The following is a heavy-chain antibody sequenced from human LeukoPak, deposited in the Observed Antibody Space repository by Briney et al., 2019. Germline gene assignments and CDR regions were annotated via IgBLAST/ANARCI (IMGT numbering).Heavy chain of an antibody. CDR3: AKDEGANYYDSSGWLDY. V-gene: IGHV3-48*04. CDR1: GFTFSSYS. CDR2: ISSSSSTI. J-gene: IGHJ4*02. D-gene: IGHD3-22*01. Sequence: GGSLRLSCAASGFTFSSYSMNWVRQAPGKGLEWVSYISSSSSTIYYADSVKGRFTISRDNAKNSLYLQMNSLRAEDTAVYYCAKDEGANYYDSSGWLDYWGQGTLVTVSS.